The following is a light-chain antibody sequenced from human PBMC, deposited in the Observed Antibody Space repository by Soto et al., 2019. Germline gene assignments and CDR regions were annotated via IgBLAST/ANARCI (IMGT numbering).Light chain of an antibody. CDR1: QNINKY. CDR3: QQRSNWPIT. V-gene: IGKV3-11*01. Sequence: EIVLTQSPGTLSLSPGERATLSCRTSQNINKYLAWYQQKPGQAPRLLIYDAYNRATGIPARFSGSGSGTDFTLTISSLEPEDFAVYYCQQRSNWPITFGQGTRLEIK. J-gene: IGKJ5*01. CDR2: DAY.